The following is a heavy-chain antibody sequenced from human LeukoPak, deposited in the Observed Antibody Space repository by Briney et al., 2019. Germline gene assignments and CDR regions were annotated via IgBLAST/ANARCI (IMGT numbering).Heavy chain of an antibody. V-gene: IGHV1-2*02. CDR2: INPNSGGT. D-gene: IGHD6-13*01. Sequence: GASVKVSCKASGYTFTGYYMHWVRQAPGQGLEWMGWINPNSGGTNYAQKFQGRVTMTRDTSISTAYMELSRLRSDDTAVYYCARESGCSSSWYDYWGQGTLVTVSS. CDR1: GYTFTGYY. J-gene: IGHJ4*02. CDR3: ARESGCSSSWYDY.